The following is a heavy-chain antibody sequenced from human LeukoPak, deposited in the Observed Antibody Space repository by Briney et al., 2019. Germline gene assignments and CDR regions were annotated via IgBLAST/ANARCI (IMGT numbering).Heavy chain of an antibody. Sequence: PSETLSLTCAVSGGSFSTYYWSWIRQPPGKGLEWIGQINYSGSTSYNPSLKSRVTISVDTSKNQFSLKLTSVTAADTAVYYCTRGRNNYRRWGQGTLVTVSS. V-gene: IGHV4-34*01. CDR2: INYSGST. CDR3: TRGRNNYRR. CDR1: GGSFSTYY. J-gene: IGHJ4*02. D-gene: IGHD1-20*01.